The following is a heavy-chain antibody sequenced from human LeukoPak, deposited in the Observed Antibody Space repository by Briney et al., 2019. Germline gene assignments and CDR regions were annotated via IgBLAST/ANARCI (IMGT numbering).Heavy chain of an antibody. CDR1: GYSFTNYW. V-gene: IGHV5-51*01. J-gene: IGHJ4*02. CDR3: ARLDIEGTKSFDY. D-gene: IGHD5-12*01. Sequence: GESLKISCKASGYSFTNYWIGWVRQMPGKGLEWMGIIYPGDYDIRYSPSFQGQVTISADKSIGTAYLQRSSLKASDIAMYYCARLDIEGTKSFDYWGQGTLVTVSS. CDR2: IYPGDYDI.